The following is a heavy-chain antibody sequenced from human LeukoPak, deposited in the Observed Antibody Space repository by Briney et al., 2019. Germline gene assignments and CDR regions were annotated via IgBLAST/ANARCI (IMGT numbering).Heavy chain of an antibody. J-gene: IGHJ4*02. Sequence: GGSLRLSCAASGFTFSRYGMHWVRQAPGKGLEWVAFIRDDGSNKYYADSVKGRFTISRYNTKNTPSMHMNSLTAEDSAVYSCAKGPYYNILTGFKIAEKSFDYWGQGTLVTVSS. V-gene: IGHV3-30*02. CDR1: GFTFSRYG. CDR2: IRDDGSNK. CDR3: AKGPYYNILTGFKIAEKSFDY. D-gene: IGHD3-9*01.